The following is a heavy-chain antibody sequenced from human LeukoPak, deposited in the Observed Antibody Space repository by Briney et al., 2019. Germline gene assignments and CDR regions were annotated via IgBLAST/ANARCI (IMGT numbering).Heavy chain of an antibody. V-gene: IGHV4-30-4*01. D-gene: IGHD3-9*01. CDR1: GGSISSGDYY. Sequence: PSQTLSLTCTVSGGSISSGDYYWSWIRQPPGKGLEWIGYIYYSGSTYYNPSLKSRVTISVDTSKNQFSLKLSSVTAADTAVYYCARVDILTGFSFDYWGQGTLVTVSS. CDR2: IYYSGST. CDR3: ARVDILTGFSFDY. J-gene: IGHJ4*02.